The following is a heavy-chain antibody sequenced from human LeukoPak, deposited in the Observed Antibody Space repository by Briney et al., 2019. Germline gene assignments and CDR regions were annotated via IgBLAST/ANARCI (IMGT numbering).Heavy chain of an antibody. V-gene: IGHV1-3*01. Sequence: GALVKVSCKASGYTFINYAINWGRQAPGQRLEWVGWINAVNGNTKYSPKFQGRVSITRDTSASTAYMELSSLTSEDTAVYYCARGPRAAADDYWGQGTLVTVSS. CDR1: GYTFINYA. CDR3: ARGPRAAADDY. J-gene: IGHJ4*02. CDR2: INAVNGNT. D-gene: IGHD6-13*01.